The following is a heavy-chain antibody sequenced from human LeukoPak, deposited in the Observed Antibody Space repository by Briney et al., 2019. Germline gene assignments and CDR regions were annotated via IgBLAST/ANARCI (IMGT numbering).Heavy chain of an antibody. J-gene: IGHJ3*02. Sequence: GRSLRLSCAASGFTFSSYAMSWVRQAPGKGLEWVSAISGSGGSTYYADSVKGRFTISRDNSKNTLYLQMNSLRAEDTAVYYCAKDPQSYYDSSGYSIWGQGTMVTVSS. D-gene: IGHD3-22*01. CDR2: ISGSGGST. V-gene: IGHV3-23*01. CDR1: GFTFSSYA. CDR3: AKDPQSYYDSSGYSI.